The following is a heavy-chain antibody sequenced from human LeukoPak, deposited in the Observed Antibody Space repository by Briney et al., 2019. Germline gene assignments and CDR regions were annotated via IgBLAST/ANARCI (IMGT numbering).Heavy chain of an antibody. D-gene: IGHD3-9*01. J-gene: IGHJ6*03. CDR2: IYTSGST. CDR1: GGSISSYY. V-gene: IGHV4-4*07. Sequence: SETLSLTCTVSGGSISSYYWSWIRQPAGKGLEWIGRIYTSGSTNYNPSLKSRVTMSVDTSKNQFSLKLSSVTAADTAVYYCARGSWYFDWLSDYYMDVWGKGTTVTISS. CDR3: ARGSWYFDWLSDYYMDV.